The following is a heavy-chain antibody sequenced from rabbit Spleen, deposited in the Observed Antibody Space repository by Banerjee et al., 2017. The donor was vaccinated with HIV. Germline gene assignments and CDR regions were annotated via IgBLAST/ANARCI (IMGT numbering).Heavy chain of an antibody. CDR1: GFSFSSSFY. V-gene: IGHV1S45*01. CDR2: IDPVFGIT. J-gene: IGHJ4*01. Sequence: QEHLVESGGGLVQPEGSLTLTCTASGFSFSSSFYMCWVRQAPGRGLEWIGYIDPVFGITYYANWVNGRFSISRENAQNTVFLQMTSLTAADTATYFCARDGAGGSYFALWGQGTLVTVS. CDR3: ARDGAGGSYFAL. D-gene: IGHD8-1*01.